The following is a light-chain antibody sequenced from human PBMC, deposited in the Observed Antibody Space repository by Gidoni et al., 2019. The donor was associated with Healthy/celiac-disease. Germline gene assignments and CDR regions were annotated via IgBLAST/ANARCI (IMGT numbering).Light chain of an antibody. CDR3: QSADSSGTYPFV. J-gene: IGLJ1*01. Sequence: SYELTQPPSLYVSPGQTARITCSGDALPKQYAYWYQQKPGQAPVLVIYKDSERPSGIPERVSGSSSGTTVTLTISGVQAEDEADYYCQSADSSGTYPFVFGTGTKVTVL. V-gene: IGLV3-25*03. CDR1: ALPKQY. CDR2: KDS.